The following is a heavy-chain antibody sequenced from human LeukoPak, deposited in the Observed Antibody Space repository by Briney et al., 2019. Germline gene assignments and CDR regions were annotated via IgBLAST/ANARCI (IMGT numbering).Heavy chain of an antibody. CDR1: GLPFSDFA. CDR3: AKFEVALVGNYYMDV. CDR2: ISGGGHNT. J-gene: IGHJ6*03. D-gene: IGHD2-15*01. Sequence: GGPLSLSCALFGLPFSDFALSWVPQAPREGPGGVSNISGGGHNTYFAYSVKGRFTISRDNSKHTLFLQMVSLGAEDTAVYYCAKFEVALVGNYYMDVWGKGTTVTVSS. V-gene: IGHV3-23*01.